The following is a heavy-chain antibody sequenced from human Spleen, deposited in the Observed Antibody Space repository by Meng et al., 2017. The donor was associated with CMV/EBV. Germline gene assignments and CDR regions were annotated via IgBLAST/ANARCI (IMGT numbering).Heavy chain of an antibody. CDR2: IYSDGSRT. CDR1: GFTFSSYA. V-gene: IGHV3-23*03. CDR3: AKDMAVTVMTWYFDL. J-gene: IGHJ2*01. Sequence: GESLKISWAASGFTFSSYAVSWVRQAPGKGLEWVSVIYSDGSRTYYADSVKGRFTMSRDNSKTTLYLQMNSLRAEDTAVYYCAKDMAVTVMTWYFDLWGRGTLVTVSS. D-gene: IGHD6-19*01.